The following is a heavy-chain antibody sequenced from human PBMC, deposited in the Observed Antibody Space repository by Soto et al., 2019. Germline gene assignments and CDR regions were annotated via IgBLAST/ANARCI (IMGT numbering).Heavy chain of an antibody. CDR2: ISGNGGSK. V-gene: IGHV3-23*01. Sequence: EVQLLESGGGLVQPGGSLRLSCAASGFTFSSYAMNWVRQAPEKGLEWVAGISGNGGSKYPADSVKGRFTVSRDTSKKTLYQLMNSLRANDTAVYYCAKVSSSIWSDAFDIWGRGTMVTVSS. CDR3: AKVSSSIWSDAFDI. J-gene: IGHJ3*02. D-gene: IGHD6-13*01. CDR1: GFTFSSYA.